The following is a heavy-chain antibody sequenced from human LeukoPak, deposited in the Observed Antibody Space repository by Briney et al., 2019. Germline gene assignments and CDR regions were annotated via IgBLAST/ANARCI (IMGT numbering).Heavy chain of an antibody. V-gene: IGHV4-39*07. D-gene: IGHD6-13*01. CDR3: ARGWGYSSSRYDY. CDR1: GGSISSNSYY. CDR2: IYYSGST. J-gene: IGHJ4*02. Sequence: SETLSLTCTVSGGSISSNSYYWGWIRQPPGKGLEWIGSIYYSGSTNYNPSLKSRVTISGDTSKNQFSLKLSSVTAADTAVYYCARGWGYSSSRYDYWGQGTLVTVSS.